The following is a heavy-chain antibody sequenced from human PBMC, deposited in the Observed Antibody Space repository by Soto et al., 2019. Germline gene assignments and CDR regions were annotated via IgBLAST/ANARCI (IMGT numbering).Heavy chain of an antibody. V-gene: IGHV3-15*01. D-gene: IGHD4-17*01. CDR2: IRSQIDGGTT. J-gene: IGHJ4*02. CDR3: TTVAYGEYVSDY. CDR1: GFAFTNAW. Sequence: VELVESGGVLVKPGGSLRLSCAASGFAFTNAWMTWVRQAPGKALEWVGRIRSQIDGGTTDYAAPVKGRFTISRDDLKNTLYLQMNSLKTEDTAVYYCTTVAYGEYVSDYWGQGTLVTVSS.